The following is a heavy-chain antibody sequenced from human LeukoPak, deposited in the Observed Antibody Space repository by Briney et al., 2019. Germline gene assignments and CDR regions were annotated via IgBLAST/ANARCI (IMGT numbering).Heavy chain of an antibody. CDR2: ISAYNGNT. CDR3: AREGGYYPPGSSPYNWFDP. D-gene: IGHD3-10*01. CDR1: GYPFTTYD. J-gene: IGHJ5*02. V-gene: IGHV1-18*01. Sequence: GASVKVSCKASGYPFTTYDINWVRQAAGQGLEWMGWISAYNGNTNYAQKLQGRVTMTTDTSTSTAYMELRSLRSDDTAVYYCAREGGYYPPGSSPYNWFDPWGQGTLVAVSS.